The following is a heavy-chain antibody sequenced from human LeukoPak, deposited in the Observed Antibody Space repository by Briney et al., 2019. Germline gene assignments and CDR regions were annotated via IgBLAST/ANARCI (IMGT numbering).Heavy chain of an antibody. CDR1: GFTFSSYG. D-gene: IGHD3-9*01. V-gene: IGHV3-30*02. CDR2: IRYDGSNK. J-gene: IGHJ4*02. Sequence: GGSLRLSCAASGFTFSSYGMHWVRQAPGRGLEWVAFIRYDGSNKYYADSVKGRFTISRDNSKNTLYLRMNSLRAEDTAVYYCAKVPTGKPYYDILTGYYTTVAPTPPHPTTDYWGQGTLVTVSS. CDR3: AKVPTGKPYYDILTGYYTTVAPTPPHPTTDY.